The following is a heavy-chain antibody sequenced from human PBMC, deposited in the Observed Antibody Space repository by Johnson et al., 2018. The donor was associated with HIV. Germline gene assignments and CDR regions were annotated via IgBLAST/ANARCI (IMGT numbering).Heavy chain of an antibody. CDR2: SNWDGGST. CDR1: GFSFDDYG. J-gene: IGHJ3*02. V-gene: IGHV3-20*04. D-gene: IGHD3-9*01. CDR3: ARELPSYDILTGPGAFDI. Sequence: VQLVESGGGVVRPGGSLRLSCAASGFSFDDYGMSWVRQAPGKGLEWVSGSNWDGGSTDYANSVKVRFTISRDNFKNTLYLQMNSLRAEDTAVYYCARELPSYDILTGPGAFDIWGQGTMVTVSS.